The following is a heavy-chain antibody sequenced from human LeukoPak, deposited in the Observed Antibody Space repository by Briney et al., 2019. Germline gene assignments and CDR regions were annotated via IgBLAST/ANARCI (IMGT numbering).Heavy chain of an antibody. CDR2: ISSSGSTI. J-gene: IGHJ4*02. V-gene: IGHV3-11*01. CDR3: ANAETYYYGSGSYYLLY. Sequence: PGGSLRLSCAASGFTFSDYYMSWIRQALGKGLEWVSYISSSGSTIYYADSVKGRFTISRDNAKSSLYLQMNSLRAEDTAVYYCANAETYYYGSGSYYLLYWGQGTLVTVSS. D-gene: IGHD3-10*01. CDR1: GFTFSDYY.